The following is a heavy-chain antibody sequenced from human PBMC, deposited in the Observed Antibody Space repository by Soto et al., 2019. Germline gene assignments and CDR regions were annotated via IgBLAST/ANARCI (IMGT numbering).Heavy chain of an antibody. V-gene: IGHV1-69*13. J-gene: IGHJ4*02. D-gene: IGHD6-19*01. CDR1: GGTFSSYA. CDR2: IIPIFGTA. Sequence: ASVKASCKASGGTFSSYAISWVRQAPGQGLEWMGGIIPIFGTANYAQKFQGRVTITADESTSTAYMELSSLRSEDTAVYYCARGRYSSGWYRGEDYWGQGTLVTVS. CDR3: ARGRYSSGWYRGEDY.